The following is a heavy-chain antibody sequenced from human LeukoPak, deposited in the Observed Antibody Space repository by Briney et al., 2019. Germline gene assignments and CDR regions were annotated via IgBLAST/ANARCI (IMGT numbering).Heavy chain of an antibody. CDR1: GGTFRSYA. V-gene: IGHV1-69*05. CDR2: IIPIFGTA. CDR3: AREVYNYFDY. Sequence: ASVKVSCKASGGTFRSYAISWVRQAPGQGLEWMGGIIPIFGTANYAQKFQGRVTITTDESTSTAYMELSSLRSEDTAVYYCAREVYNYFDYWGQGTLVTVSS. J-gene: IGHJ4*02. D-gene: IGHD1-14*01.